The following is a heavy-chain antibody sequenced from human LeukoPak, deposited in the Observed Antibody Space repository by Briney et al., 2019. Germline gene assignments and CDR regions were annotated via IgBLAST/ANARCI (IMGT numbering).Heavy chain of an antibody. CDR3: ARGLWGDFWSGDYYYYYMDV. J-gene: IGHJ6*03. D-gene: IGHD3-3*01. V-gene: IGHV1-8*03. Sequence: GASVKVSCKASGYTFTNYDINWVRQATGQGLEWMGWVNPNNGNTGYAQKFQGRVTITRNTSISTAYMELSSLRSEDTAVYYCARGLWGDFWSGDYYYYYMDVWGKGTTVTVSS. CDR2: VNPNNGNT. CDR1: GYTFTNYD.